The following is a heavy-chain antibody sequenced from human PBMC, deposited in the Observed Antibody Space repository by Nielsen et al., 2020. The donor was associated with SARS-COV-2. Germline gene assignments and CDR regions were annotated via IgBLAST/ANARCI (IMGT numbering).Heavy chain of an antibody. J-gene: IGHJ4*02. CDR2: ISWNSGSI. V-gene: IGHV3-9*01. CDR1: GFTFDDYA. D-gene: IGHD6-6*01. Sequence: SLKISCAASGFTFDDYAMHWVRQAPGKGLEWVSGISWNSGSIGYADSVKGRFTISRDNAKNSLYLQMNSLRAEDTAVYYCARDHRYSSSSWGVDYWGQGTLVTVSS. CDR3: ARDHRYSSSSWGVDY.